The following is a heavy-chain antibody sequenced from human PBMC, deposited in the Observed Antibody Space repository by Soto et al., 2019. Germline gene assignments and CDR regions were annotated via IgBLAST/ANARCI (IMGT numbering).Heavy chain of an antibody. Sequence: PGGSLRLSCAASGFTFSSYSMNWVRQARGKGLEWVSHISGSSIYIHYADSVRGRFTISRDNAKNSVYLQMDSLRVEDTAVYYCAREGALKPFSSWGQGTLVTVSS. CDR3: AREGALKPFSS. J-gene: IGHJ5*02. CDR2: ISGSSIYI. V-gene: IGHV3-21*05. CDR1: GFTFSSYS.